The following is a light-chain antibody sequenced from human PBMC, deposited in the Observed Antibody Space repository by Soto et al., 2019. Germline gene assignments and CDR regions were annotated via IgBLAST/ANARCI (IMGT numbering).Light chain of an antibody. CDR3: QEYYSAPPYT. CDR2: WAS. V-gene: IGKV4-1*01. CDR1: QSLLYTSNNKNY. J-gene: IGKJ2*01. Sequence: DIVMTQSPDSLAVSVGERATINCKSSQSLLYTSNNKNYLAWFQQKPGQPPKLLIYWASTRESGVPDRFSGSGSGTDFTLTISSLQAEDVAVYYCQEYYSAPPYTFGQGTKLEIK.